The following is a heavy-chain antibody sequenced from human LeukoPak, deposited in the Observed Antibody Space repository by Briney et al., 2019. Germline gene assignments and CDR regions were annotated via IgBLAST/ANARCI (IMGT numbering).Heavy chain of an antibody. Sequence: GGSLRLSCAASGFTFSSYWMSWVRQAPGKGREGVANIKQDGSEKYYVDSVKGRFTISRDNAKNSLYLQMNSLRAEDTAVYYCARVKLRTGDGYFDYWGQGTLVTVSS. V-gene: IGHV3-7*01. CDR2: IKQDGSEK. CDR3: ARVKLRTGDGYFDY. D-gene: IGHD7-27*01. J-gene: IGHJ4*02. CDR1: GFTFSSYW.